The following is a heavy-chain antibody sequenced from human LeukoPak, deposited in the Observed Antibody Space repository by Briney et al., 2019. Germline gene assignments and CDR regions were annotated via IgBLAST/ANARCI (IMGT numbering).Heavy chain of an antibody. J-gene: IGHJ5*02. CDR3: ARDVPHNWFDT. CDR1: GITSGNNW. CDR2: INSDGGGA. Sequence: GGSLRLSCAASGITSGNNWMHWVRPGPGKGLVWISRINSDGGGAIYADSVKGRFTVSRDNAKNTLYLQMNSLRAEDTAVYYCARDVPHNWFDTWGQGTLVTVPS. V-gene: IGHV3-74*01.